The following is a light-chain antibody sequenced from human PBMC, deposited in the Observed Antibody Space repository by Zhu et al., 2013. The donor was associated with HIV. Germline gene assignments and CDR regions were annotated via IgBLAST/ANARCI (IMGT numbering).Light chain of an antibody. CDR3: QHYNTYSRT. CDR1: QSLSTS. V-gene: IGKV1-5*01. J-gene: IGKJ1*01. Sequence: DIQMTQSPSTLSASIGDRVIITCRASQSLSTSLAWYQQKPGKAPKLLIYDASGLESGVPSRFSGSGSGTEFILTITNLQPDDFATYYCQHYNTYSRTFGPGTKVEVK. CDR2: DAS.